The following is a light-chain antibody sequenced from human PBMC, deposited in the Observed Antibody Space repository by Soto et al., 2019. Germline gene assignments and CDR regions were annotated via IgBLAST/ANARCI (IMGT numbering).Light chain of an antibody. CDR2: AGS. CDR3: QKYNSAPWT. J-gene: IGKJ1*01. Sequence: DIQMTQSPSSLSASVGDRVTITCRASQVIDNYLAWYQQQPGKVPRLLIYAGSVLQAGVPLRFTGSGSGTDFNLTISSLQPEDVATYFCQKYNSAPWTFGQGTKVEIK. V-gene: IGKV1-27*01. CDR1: QVIDNY.